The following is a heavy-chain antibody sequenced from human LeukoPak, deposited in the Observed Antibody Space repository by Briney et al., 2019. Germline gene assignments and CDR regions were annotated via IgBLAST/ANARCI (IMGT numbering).Heavy chain of an antibody. CDR3: ARGNYDYVWGSYRPNDY. CDR2: ISAYNGNT. J-gene: IGHJ4*02. Sequence: EASVKVSCKASGYTFTSYGISWVRQAPGQGLEWMGWISAYNGNTNYAQKLQGRVTMTTDTSTSTAYMELRSLRSDDTAVYYCARGNYDYVWGSYRPNDYWGQGTLVTVSS. V-gene: IGHV1-18*01. D-gene: IGHD3-16*02. CDR1: GYTFTSYG.